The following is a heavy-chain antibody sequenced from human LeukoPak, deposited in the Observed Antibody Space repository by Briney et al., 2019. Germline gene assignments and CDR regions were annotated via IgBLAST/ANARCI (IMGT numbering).Heavy chain of an antibody. CDR1: GYTFTGYY. V-gene: IGHV1-2*02. J-gene: IGHJ4*02. CDR2: ISPNTGAT. Sequence: ASVKVSCKPSGYTFTGYYLHWVRQAPGQALDWMGWISPNTGATLYAQSFQGRVTMSRDTSISTAYLDLRSLRFDDTAVYYRARDRVGSGWPRPFYFEFWGQGTLVTVSS. D-gene: IGHD6-19*01. CDR3: ARDRVGSGWPRPFYFEF.